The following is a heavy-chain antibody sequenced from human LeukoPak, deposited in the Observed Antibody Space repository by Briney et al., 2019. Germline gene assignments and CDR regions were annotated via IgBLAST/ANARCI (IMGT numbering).Heavy chain of an antibody. D-gene: IGHD3-22*01. Sequence: GGSLRLSCAPSRFTFSSYSLNWVRQDPRNGLEWVSSISSSSSYIYYADSVKGRFTISRDNAKNSLYLQMNSLRAEDTAVYYCARDHYYDSSGYYPLYDYWGQGTLVTVSS. V-gene: IGHV3-21*01. CDR3: ARDHYYDSSGYYPLYDY. J-gene: IGHJ4*02. CDR1: RFTFSSYS. CDR2: ISSSSSYI.